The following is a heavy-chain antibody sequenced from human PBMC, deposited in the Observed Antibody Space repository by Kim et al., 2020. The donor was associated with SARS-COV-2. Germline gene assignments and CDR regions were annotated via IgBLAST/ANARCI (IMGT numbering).Heavy chain of an antibody. D-gene: IGHD3-22*01. CDR3: ARRGGSGYHFDY. V-gene: IGHV1-69*13. Sequence: SVKVSCKASGGTFSSYAISWVRQAPGQGLEWMGGIIPIFGTANYAQKFQGRVTITADESTSTAYMELSSLRSEDTAVYYCARRGGSGYHFDYWGQGTLVTVSS. CDR1: GGTFSSYA. J-gene: IGHJ4*02. CDR2: IIPIFGTA.